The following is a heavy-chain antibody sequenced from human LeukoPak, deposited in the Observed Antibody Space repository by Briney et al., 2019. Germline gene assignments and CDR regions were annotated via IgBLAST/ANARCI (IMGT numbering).Heavy chain of an antibody. D-gene: IGHD1-26*01. Sequence: SGTRSLTCTVSGGSISSSTYYWGWIRQPPGKGLEWIGNIYNSGNTYYSPSLKSRVTISVDPSKNQFSLKLTSVTAADTAVYYCARRGASSNWFDPWGQGTLVTVSS. CDR2: IYNSGNT. CDR1: GGSISSSTYY. V-gene: IGHV4-39*01. J-gene: IGHJ5*02. CDR3: ARRGASSNWFDP.